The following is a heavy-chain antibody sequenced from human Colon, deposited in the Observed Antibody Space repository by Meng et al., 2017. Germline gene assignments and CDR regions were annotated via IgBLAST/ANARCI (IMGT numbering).Heavy chain of an antibody. Sequence: QVQLQESGPGLVRPSETLSLTCTLSGGSVSSPSYYWSWIRQTPGKGLEWIGYVYYTGSANYNPSLKSRVTISVDTSKNHFSLNLTSVTAADTAVYYCARGRGSYSSIDFWGQGTLVTVSS. J-gene: IGHJ4*02. D-gene: IGHD1-26*01. CDR1: GGSVSSPSYY. V-gene: IGHV4-61*03. CDR2: VYYTGSA. CDR3: ARGRGSYSSIDF.